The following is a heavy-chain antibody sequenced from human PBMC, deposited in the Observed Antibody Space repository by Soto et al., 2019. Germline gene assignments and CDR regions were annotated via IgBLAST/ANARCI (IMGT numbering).Heavy chain of an antibody. CDR1: GGSISSYY. J-gene: IGHJ4*02. V-gene: IGHV4-59*08. CDR2: IYYSGST. CDR3: ARHNYGSGSTYFDY. D-gene: IGHD3-10*01. Sequence: LSLTCTVSGGSISSYYWSWIRQPPGKGLEWIGYIYYSGSTNYNPSLKSRVTISVDTSKNQFSLKLSSVTAADTAVYYCARHNYGSGSTYFDYWGQGTLVTVSS.